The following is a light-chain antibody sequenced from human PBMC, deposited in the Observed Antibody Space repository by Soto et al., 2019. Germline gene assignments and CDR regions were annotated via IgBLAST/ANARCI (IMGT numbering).Light chain of an antibody. CDR2: GAS. CDR3: QQYGGSLTWT. J-gene: IGKJ1*01. Sequence: EIVLTQSPGTLSLSPGERATLSCRASQSVSSSALAWYQQKPGQAPRLLIYGASSRATGIPDRFSGSGSGTDFTLTISRLEPEDFAVYYCQQYGGSLTWTFGQGTKVEIK. CDR1: QSVSSSA. V-gene: IGKV3-20*01.